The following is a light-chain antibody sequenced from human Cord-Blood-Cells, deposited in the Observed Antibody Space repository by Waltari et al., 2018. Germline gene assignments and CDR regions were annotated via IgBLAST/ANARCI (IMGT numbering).Light chain of an antibody. CDR1: QSISSY. Sequence: DIQMTQSPSSLSASVGDRVTITFRPSQSISSYLNWYQQKPGKAPRLLIYAASSLQSGVPSTVSGSGSGTDFTLTISSLQPEDFETYYCHQSYSSPWTFGQGTKVEIK. CDR3: HQSYSSPWT. J-gene: IGKJ1*01. V-gene: IGKV1-39*01. CDR2: AAS.